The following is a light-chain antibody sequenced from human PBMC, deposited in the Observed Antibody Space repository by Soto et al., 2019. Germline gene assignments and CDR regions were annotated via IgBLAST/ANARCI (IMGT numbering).Light chain of an antibody. CDR1: QSVSRF. J-gene: IGKJ5*01. Sequence: ETVLTQSPVTLSLSPGERATLSCRASQSVSRFLAWYQQKPGQAPRLLIYDASNRATGIPARFSGSGSGTDFTLPISSLEPEDFAVYYCQQRGNWPPITFGQGTRLDIK. V-gene: IGKV3-11*01. CDR3: QQRGNWPPIT. CDR2: DAS.